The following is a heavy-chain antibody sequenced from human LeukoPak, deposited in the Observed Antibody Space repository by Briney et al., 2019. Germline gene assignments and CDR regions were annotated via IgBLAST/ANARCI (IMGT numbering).Heavy chain of an antibody. D-gene: IGHD4-17*01. CDR3: ARFSTGTYYFDY. J-gene: IGHJ4*02. V-gene: IGHV4-30-4*01. CDR2: IYYSGST. CDR1: GGSISSGDYY. Sequence: SQTLSLTCTVSGGSISSGDYYWSWIRQPPGKGLEWIGYIYYSGSTYYNPSLKSRVTISVDTSKNQFSLKLSSVTAADTAVYYRARFSTGTYYFDYWGQGTLVTVSS.